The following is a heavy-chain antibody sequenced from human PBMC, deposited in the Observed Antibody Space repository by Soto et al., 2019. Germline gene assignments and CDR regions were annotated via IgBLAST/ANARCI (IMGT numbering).Heavy chain of an antibody. Sequence: SETLSLTCTVSGGSISSSSYYWGWIRQPPGKGLEWIGSIYYSGSTYYNPSLKSRVTISVDTSKNQFSLKLSSVTAADTAVYYCARGGIAVAGTYYYGMDVWGQGTTVTVSS. J-gene: IGHJ6*02. CDR1: GGSISSSSYY. V-gene: IGHV4-39*01. CDR3: ARGGIAVAGTYYYGMDV. D-gene: IGHD6-19*01. CDR2: IYYSGST.